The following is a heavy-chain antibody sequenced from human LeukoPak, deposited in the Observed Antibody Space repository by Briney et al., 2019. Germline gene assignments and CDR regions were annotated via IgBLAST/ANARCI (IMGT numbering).Heavy chain of an antibody. CDR2: INPNSGGT. V-gene: IGHV1-2*02. CDR3: ARDLGVVVGATDFDY. J-gene: IGHJ4*02. Sequence: ASVKVSCKASGYTFTSYYMHWVRQAPGQGLEWMGWINPNSGGTNYAQKLQGRVTMTTDTSTSTAYMELRSLRSDDTAVYYCARDLGVVVGATDFDYWGQGTLVTVSS. D-gene: IGHD1-26*01. CDR1: GYTFTSYY.